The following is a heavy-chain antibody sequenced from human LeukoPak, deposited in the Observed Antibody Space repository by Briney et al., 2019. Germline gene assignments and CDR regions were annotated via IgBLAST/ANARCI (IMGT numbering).Heavy chain of an antibody. Sequence: GGSLRLSCAASTSTGLVWMDWVRKAPGKGLVWVARIKSDGTSANYADSVKGRFTISRDNSKNTLYLQMNSLGAGDTAIYYCAKEETEYTSSSLGYWGQGTLVTVSS. V-gene: IGHV3-74*01. CDR2: IKSDGTSA. CDR1: TSTGLVW. J-gene: IGHJ4*02. CDR3: AKEETEYTSSSLGY. D-gene: IGHD6-13*01.